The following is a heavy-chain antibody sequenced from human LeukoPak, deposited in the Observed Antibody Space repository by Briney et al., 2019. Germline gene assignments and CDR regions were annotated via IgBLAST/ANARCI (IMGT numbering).Heavy chain of an antibody. CDR3: AKDHGVGASFAYFDY. CDR1: GFTFSSYA. D-gene: IGHD1-26*01. CDR2: ISGSGGST. Sequence: GGSLRLSCAASGFTFSSYAMSWVRQAPGKGLEWVSAISGSGGSTYYADSVKGRFTISRDNSKNTLYLQMSSLRAEDTAVYYCAKDHGVGASFAYFDYWGQGTLVTVSS. J-gene: IGHJ4*02. V-gene: IGHV3-23*01.